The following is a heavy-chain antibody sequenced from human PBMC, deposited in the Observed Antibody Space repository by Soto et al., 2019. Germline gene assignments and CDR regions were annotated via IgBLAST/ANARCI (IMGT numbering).Heavy chain of an antibody. Sequence: AASVKVSCKASGYTFTNYGLTWVRHAPGQGLEWMGWISAYNGNTNYAQKFQGRVTMTTDTSASTAYMELRSLRSDDTAVYYCARIVGADRRWFDPWGQGTLVTVSS. D-gene: IGHD1-26*01. CDR1: GYTFTNYG. CDR2: ISAYNGNT. CDR3: ARIVGADRRWFDP. V-gene: IGHV1-18*01. J-gene: IGHJ5*02.